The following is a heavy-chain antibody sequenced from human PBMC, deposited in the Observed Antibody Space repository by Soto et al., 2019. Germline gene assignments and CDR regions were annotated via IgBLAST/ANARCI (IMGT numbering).Heavy chain of an antibody. Sequence: QVQLVQSGAEVKKPGASVKVSCQASGYTFTKYFIQWIRQGPGQDLEWVGLINPAGGTTSYAQKFQGRGTMTRDTSTRTVFMEMSSLRSDDTGVYFCARDGTFDIWGQGTLVTVSS. CDR2: INPAGGTT. CDR1: GYTFTKYF. CDR3: ARDGTFDI. J-gene: IGHJ4*02. D-gene: IGHD1-7*01. V-gene: IGHV1-46*01.